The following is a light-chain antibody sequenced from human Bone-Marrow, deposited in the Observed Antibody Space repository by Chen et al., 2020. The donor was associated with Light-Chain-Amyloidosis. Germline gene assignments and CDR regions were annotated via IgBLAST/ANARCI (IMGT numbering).Light chain of an antibody. CDR1: SSDVGGDNH. J-gene: IGLJ1*01. CDR3: SSYTITNTLV. Sequence: QSALTQPASVSGSPRQPLTISCTGTSSDVGGDNHVSWYQQHPDKAPKLMIYAVTNRPSWVPDRFGGSKSDNTASLTISGLQTEDEADYFCSSYTITNTLVFGSGTRVTVL. V-gene: IGLV2-14*01. CDR2: AVT.